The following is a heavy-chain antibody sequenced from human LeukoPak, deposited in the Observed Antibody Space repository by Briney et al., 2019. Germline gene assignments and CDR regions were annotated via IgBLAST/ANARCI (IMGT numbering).Heavy chain of an antibody. CDR1: GYTFTSYD. D-gene: IGHD2-2*01. CDR2: MNPNSGNT. J-gene: IGHJ6*02. V-gene: IGHV1-8*01. CDR3: ARGYCSSTSCLPIYYYGMDV. Sequence: ASVKVSCTASGYTFTSYDINWVRQATGQGLEWMGWMNPNSGNTGYAQKFQGRVTMTRNTSISTAYMELSSLRSEDTAVYYCARGYCSSTSCLPIYYYGMDVWGQGTTVTVSS.